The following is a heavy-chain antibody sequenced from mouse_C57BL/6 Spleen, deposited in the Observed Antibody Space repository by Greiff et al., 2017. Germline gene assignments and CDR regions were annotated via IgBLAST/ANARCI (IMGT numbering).Heavy chain of an antibody. Sequence: QVQLKESGAELVKPGASVKISCKASGYAFSSYWMNWVKQRPGKGLEWIGQIYPGDGDTNYNGKFKGKATLTADKSSSTAYMQLSSLTSEDSAVYFCARSWDGGFDYWGQGTTRTVSS. CDR1: GYAFSSYW. CDR3: ARSWDGGFDY. D-gene: IGHD4-1*01. V-gene: IGHV1-80*01. CDR2: IYPGDGDT. J-gene: IGHJ2*01.